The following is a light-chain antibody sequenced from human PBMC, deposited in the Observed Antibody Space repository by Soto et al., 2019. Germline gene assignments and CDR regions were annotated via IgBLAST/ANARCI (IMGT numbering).Light chain of an antibody. Sequence: PGKRVTLSCRASQSVSSSYLTWYQQKPGQAPRLLIYGASSRDTGIPDRFSGSGSGTDFTLTISRLEPEDFALYYCQQYGDSPLTFGGGTKVDIK. CDR3: QQYGDSPLT. CDR2: GAS. J-gene: IGKJ4*01. CDR1: QSVSSSY. V-gene: IGKV3-20*01.